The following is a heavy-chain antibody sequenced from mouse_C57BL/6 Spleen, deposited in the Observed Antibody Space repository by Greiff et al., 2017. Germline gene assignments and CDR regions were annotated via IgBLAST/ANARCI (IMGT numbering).Heavy chain of an antibody. CDR2: IYPGDGDA. CDR1: GYAFSSSW. V-gene: IGHV1-82*01. J-gene: IGHJ4*01. CDR3: AREGYYDYYAMDY. Sequence: VQLQQSGPELVKPGASVKISCKASGYAFSSSWMNWVKQRPGKGLEWIGRIYPGDGDANYNGKFKGKATLTADKSSSTAYMQLSSLTSEDSAVYFCAREGYYDYYAMDYWGQGTSVTVSS. D-gene: IGHD2-3*01.